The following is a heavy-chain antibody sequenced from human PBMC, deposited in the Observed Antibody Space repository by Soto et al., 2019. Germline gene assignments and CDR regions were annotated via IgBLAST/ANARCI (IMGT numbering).Heavy chain of an antibody. CDR1: GFTVSSNY. CDR2: IYSGGST. CDR3: ARAPRLYCSGGSCYSHYFDY. V-gene: IGHV3-66*01. J-gene: IGHJ4*02. Sequence: ESGGGLVQPGGSLRLSCAASGFTVSSNYMSWVRQAPGKGLEWVSVIYSGGSTYYADSVKGRFTISRDNSKNTLYLQMNSLRAEDTAVYYCARAPRLYCSGGSCYSHYFDYWGQGTLVTVSS. D-gene: IGHD2-15*01.